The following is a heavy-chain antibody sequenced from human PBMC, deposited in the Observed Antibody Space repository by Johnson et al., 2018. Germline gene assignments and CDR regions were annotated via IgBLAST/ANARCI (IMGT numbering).Heavy chain of an antibody. D-gene: IGHD1-7*01. Sequence: LVESGGGSVQPGRXLRLSCAASGFTFDDYAMHWVRQAPGKGLEGVSGITWNSGRIGYADSVNGRFTISRDNAKNSLYLQMNSLRTEDTAFYYCAKGLTGTYQGNWFDPWGQGTLVTVSS. V-gene: IGHV3-9*01. CDR2: ITWNSGRI. J-gene: IGHJ5*02. CDR3: AKGLTGTYQGNWFDP. CDR1: GFTFDDYA.